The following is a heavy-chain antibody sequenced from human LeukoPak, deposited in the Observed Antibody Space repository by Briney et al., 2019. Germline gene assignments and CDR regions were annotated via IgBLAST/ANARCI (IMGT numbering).Heavy chain of an antibody. V-gene: IGHV4-30-4*01. J-gene: IGHJ4*02. CDR2: IYYSGST. D-gene: IGHD3-10*01. CDR3: ARVGGSGSYLDGFDY. Sequence: SETLSLTCTVSGGSISSGDYYWSWIRQPPGKGLEWIGYIYYSGSTYYNPSLKSRVTISVDTSKNQFSLKLSSVTAADTAVYYCARVGGSGSYLDGFDYWGQGTLVTVSS. CDR1: GGSISSGDYY.